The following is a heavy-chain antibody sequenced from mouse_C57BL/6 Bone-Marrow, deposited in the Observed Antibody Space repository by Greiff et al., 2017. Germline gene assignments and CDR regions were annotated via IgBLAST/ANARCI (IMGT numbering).Heavy chain of an antibody. Sequence: VKVVESGAELVRPGASVKLSCKASGYTFTDYYINWVKQRPGQGLEWIARIYPGSGNTYYNEKFKGKATLTAEKSSSTAYMQLSSLTSEDSAVYFCAREGFPPFAYWGQGTLVTVSA. J-gene: IGHJ3*01. CDR3: AREGFPPFAY. V-gene: IGHV1-76*01. CDR1: GYTFTDYY. CDR2: IYPGSGNT.